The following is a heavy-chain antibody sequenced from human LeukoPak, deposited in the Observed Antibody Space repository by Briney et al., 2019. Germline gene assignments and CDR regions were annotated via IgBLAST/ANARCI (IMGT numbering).Heavy chain of an antibody. D-gene: IGHD1-26*01. CDR2: INPRGGST. V-gene: IGHV1-46*01. Sequence: ASVKVSCKASGFTFSNNYIHWVRQAFGQGLEWVGIINPRGGSTTYAQKLQGRVTMTADTTTSTAYMELLSLTSDDTAVYFCAREAYSGNFGYYYYYYYMDVWGKGTTVTISS. CDR3: AREAYSGNFGYYYYYYYMDV. J-gene: IGHJ6*03. CDR1: GFTFSNNY.